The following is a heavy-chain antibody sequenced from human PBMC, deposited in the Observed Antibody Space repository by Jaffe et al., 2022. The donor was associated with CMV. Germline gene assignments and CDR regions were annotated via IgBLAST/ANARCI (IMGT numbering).Heavy chain of an antibody. J-gene: IGHJ1*01. V-gene: IGHV4-4*02. CDR2: IYHSGST. CDR3: ARDGLQLGYCSGGSCYHEYFQH. D-gene: IGHD2-15*01. CDR1: GGSISSSNW. Sequence: QVQLQESGPGLVKPSGTLSLTCAVSGGSISSSNWWSWVRQPPGKGLEWIGEIYHSGSTNYNPSLKSRVTISVDKSKNQFSLKLSSVTAADTAVYYCARDGLQLGYCSGGSCYHEYFQHWGQGTLVTVSS.